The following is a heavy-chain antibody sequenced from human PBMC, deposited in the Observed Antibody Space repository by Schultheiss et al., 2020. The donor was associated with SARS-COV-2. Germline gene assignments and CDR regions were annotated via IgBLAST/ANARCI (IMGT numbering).Heavy chain of an antibody. D-gene: IGHD3-10*01. CDR2: ISSNGGST. CDR3: AKFGTSYGFDY. CDR1: GFTFSNAW. J-gene: IGHJ4*02. Sequence: GGSLRLSCAASGFTFSNAWMSWVRQAPGKGLEYVSAISSNGGSTYYADSVKGRFTISRDNSKNTLYLQMNSLRAEDTAVYYCAKFGTSYGFDYWGQGTLVTVSS. V-gene: IGHV3-64*02.